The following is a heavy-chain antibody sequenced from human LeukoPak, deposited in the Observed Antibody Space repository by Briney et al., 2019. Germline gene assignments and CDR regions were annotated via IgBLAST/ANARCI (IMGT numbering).Heavy chain of an antibody. CDR2: ISGSGGST. V-gene: IGHV3-23*01. Sequence: GSLRLSCAASGFTFSNYGIHWVRQAPGKGLEWVSAISGSGGSTYYADSMKGRFTISRDNSKNTLYLQMNSLRAEDTAVYYCAKITSSNYYDSSGYHNYWGQGTLVTVSS. CDR1: GFTFSNYG. D-gene: IGHD3-22*01. J-gene: IGHJ4*02. CDR3: AKITSSNYYDSSGYHNY.